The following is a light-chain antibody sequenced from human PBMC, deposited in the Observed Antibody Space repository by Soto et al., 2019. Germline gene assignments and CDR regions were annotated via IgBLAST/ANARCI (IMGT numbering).Light chain of an antibody. CDR2: GAS. Sequence: EIVLTQSPGTLSLSPGERATLSCRASQSVGRNYLAWYQQKLGQAPRLLIHGASSRATGIPDRFSGSGSGTDFILTISRVEPEDFAVYCCQQYASSPLTFGGGTKVEIK. CDR3: QQYASSPLT. V-gene: IGKV3-20*01. CDR1: QSVGRNY. J-gene: IGKJ4*01.